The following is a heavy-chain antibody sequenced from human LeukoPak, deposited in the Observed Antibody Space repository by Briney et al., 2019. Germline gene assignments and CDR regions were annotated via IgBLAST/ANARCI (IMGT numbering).Heavy chain of an antibody. CDR2: INHSGST. CDR3: ARGGVHGSGSYHSDY. V-gene: IGHV4-34*01. D-gene: IGHD3-10*01. CDR1: GGSFSGYY. Sequence: PSETLSLTCAVYGGSFSGYYWSWIRQPPGKGLEWIGEINHSGSTNYNPSLKSRVTISVDTSKNQFSLKLSSVTAADTAVYYCARGGVHGSGSYHSDYWGQGTLVTVSS. J-gene: IGHJ4*02.